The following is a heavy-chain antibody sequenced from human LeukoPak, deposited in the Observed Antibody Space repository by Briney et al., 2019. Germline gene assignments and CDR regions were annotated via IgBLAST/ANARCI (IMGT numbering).Heavy chain of an antibody. D-gene: IGHD3-16*02. J-gene: IGHJ4*02. Sequence: ASVKVSCKAFGYTFTGYYMHWVRQAPGQGLEWMGRINPNSGGTNYAQKFQGRVTMTRDTSISTAYMELSRLRSDDTAVYYCARSVRGDYVWGSYRQGFDYWGQGTLVTVSS. CDR2: INPNSGGT. CDR1: GYTFTGYY. CDR3: ARSVRGDYVWGSYRQGFDY. V-gene: IGHV1-2*06.